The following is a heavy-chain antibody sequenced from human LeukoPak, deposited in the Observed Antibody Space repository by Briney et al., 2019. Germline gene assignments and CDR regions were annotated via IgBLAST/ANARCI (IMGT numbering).Heavy chain of an antibody. CDR1: GGSISSYY. CDR3: ARGGDGDYVLGGADY. Sequence: SETLFLTCTVSGGSISSYYWSWIRQPPGKGLEWIRYIYYSGSTNYNPSLKSRVTISVDTSKNQFSLKLSSVTAADTAVYYCARGGDGDYVLGGADYWGQGTLVTVSS. D-gene: IGHD4-17*01. J-gene: IGHJ4*02. V-gene: IGHV4-59*01. CDR2: IYYSGST.